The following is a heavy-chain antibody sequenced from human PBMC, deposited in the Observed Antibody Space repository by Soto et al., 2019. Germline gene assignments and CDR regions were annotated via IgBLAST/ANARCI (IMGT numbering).Heavy chain of an antibody. Sequence: SETLSLTCTVSGGSISSYYWSWIRQPPGKGLEWIGYIYYSGSTNYNPSLKSRVTISVDTSKNQFSLKLSSVTAADTAVYYCARESTYYYYMDVWGKGTTVTVSS. CDR1: GGSISSYY. V-gene: IGHV4-59*01. D-gene: IGHD4-17*01. J-gene: IGHJ6*03. CDR2: IYYSGST. CDR3: ARESTYYYYMDV.